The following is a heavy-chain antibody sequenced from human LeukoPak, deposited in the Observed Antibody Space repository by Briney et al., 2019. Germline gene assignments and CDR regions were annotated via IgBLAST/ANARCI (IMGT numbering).Heavy chain of an antibody. CDR3: ARDQVGTMPLDF. CDR2: ISSSGSTI. V-gene: IGHV3-48*03. J-gene: IGHJ4*02. Sequence: GGSLRLSCAASGFTFSSYAMNWVRQAPGKGLEWVSYISSSGSTIYHADSVKGRFTISRDNAKSSLYLQMNSLRAEDTATYYCARDQVGTMPLDFWGQGTLVTVSS. D-gene: IGHD1-26*01. CDR1: GFTFSSYA.